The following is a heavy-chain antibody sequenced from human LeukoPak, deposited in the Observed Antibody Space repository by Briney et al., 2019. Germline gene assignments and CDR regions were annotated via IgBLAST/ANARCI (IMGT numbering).Heavy chain of an antibody. CDR3: AREAHTQLPMNSSGYLPYYFDY. D-gene: IGHD3-22*01. Sequence: GASVKVSCKASGYTFTSYGISWVRQAPGQGLEWMGWISAYNGNTNYAQKFQGRVTMTRDTSISTAYMELSRLRSDDTAVYYCAREAHTQLPMNSSGYLPYYFDYWGQGTLVTVSS. CDR2: ISAYNGNT. V-gene: IGHV1-18*01. J-gene: IGHJ4*02. CDR1: GYTFTSYG.